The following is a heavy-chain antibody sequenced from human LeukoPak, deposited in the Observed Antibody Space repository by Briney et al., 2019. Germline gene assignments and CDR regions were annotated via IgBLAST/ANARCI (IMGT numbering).Heavy chain of an antibody. CDR1: GFTFSSYA. Sequence: GGSLRLSCAASGFTFSSYAMHWVRQAPGKGLEWVAVISYDGSNKYYADSVKGRFTISRDNSKNTLYLQMNSLRAEGTAVYYCARDRNPYYFDYWGQGTLVTVSS. V-gene: IGHV3-30-3*01. CDR3: ARDRNPYYFDY. CDR2: ISYDGSNK. J-gene: IGHJ4*02. D-gene: IGHD1-14*01.